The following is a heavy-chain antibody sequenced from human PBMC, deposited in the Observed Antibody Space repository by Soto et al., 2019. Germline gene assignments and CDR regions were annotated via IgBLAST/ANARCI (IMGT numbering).Heavy chain of an antibody. J-gene: IGHJ6*03. V-gene: IGHV3-48*01. CDR2: IGGSVSTI. D-gene: IGHD6-13*01. Sequence: GGSLRLSCAASGFTFSTYSMNWVRQAPGKGLEWVSYIGGSVSTIYYADSVKGRFTISRDNAKNSLYLQMNSLRAEDTAVYYCARDAAYTSSWYPFYYMDVWGKGTTVTVSS. CDR3: ARDAAYTSSWYPFYYMDV. CDR1: GFTFSTYS.